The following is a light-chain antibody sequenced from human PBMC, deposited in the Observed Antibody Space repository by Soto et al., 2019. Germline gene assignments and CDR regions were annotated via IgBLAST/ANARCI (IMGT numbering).Light chain of an antibody. Sequence: QSALTQPPSASGSPGQSVTISCTGTSSDVGGYNYVSWYQQHPGNAPKLMIYEVSRRPSAVPDRVSGSKSGNTASLTVSGLQPEDEADYYCSSYAGSNNLVFGGGTKVTV. CDR3: SSYAGSNNLV. J-gene: IGLJ2*01. V-gene: IGLV2-8*01. CDR1: SSDVGGYNY. CDR2: EVS.